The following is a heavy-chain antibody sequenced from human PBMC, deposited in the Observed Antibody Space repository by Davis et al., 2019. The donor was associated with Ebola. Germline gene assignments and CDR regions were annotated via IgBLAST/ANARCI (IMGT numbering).Heavy chain of an antibody. J-gene: IGHJ6*02. CDR2: ISGSGGTT. Sequence: GGSLRLSCAASGFTVSSYAMTWVRQAPGKGLEWVSAISGSGGTTYYAGSVKGRFTVSRDNAKNSLYLQMNSLRAEDTAVYYCARDPVTQLVGNYYYYYGMDVWGQGTTVTVSS. V-gene: IGHV3-23*01. CDR1: GFTVSSYA. CDR3: ARDPVTQLVGNYYYYYGMDV. D-gene: IGHD6-13*01.